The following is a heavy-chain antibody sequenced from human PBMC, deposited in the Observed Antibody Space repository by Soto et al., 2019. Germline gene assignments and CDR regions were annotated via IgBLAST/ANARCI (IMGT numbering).Heavy chain of an antibody. CDR1: GFTFRNYV. CDR3: ATSQLLFTKAFEI. CDR2: ISASGAGT. V-gene: IGHV3-23*01. D-gene: IGHD2-2*01. J-gene: IGHJ3*02. Sequence: EVQVLESGGGLVQPGGSLRLSCAASGFTFRNYVMSWVRQAPGKGLEWVSGISASGAGTYYADSVKGRFTISRDNSKNTVYLQMNSLRAEDTAVYYCATSQLLFTKAFEIWGQGTMVTVSS.